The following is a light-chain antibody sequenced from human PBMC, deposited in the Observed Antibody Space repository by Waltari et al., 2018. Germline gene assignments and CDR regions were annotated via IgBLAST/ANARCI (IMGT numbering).Light chain of an antibody. V-gene: IGLV3-25*03. CDR3: QSADKNGFWV. J-gene: IGLJ3*02. Sequence: SYVLTQPPSVSLYAGQTARIPCSGDELPDQFPFWYQKKPGQAPLLLIFKDSERPSGIPERFYGSSSGTTVTLTISGVQAEDEADYYCQSADKNGFWVFGGGTTLTVL. CDR1: ELPDQF. CDR2: KDS.